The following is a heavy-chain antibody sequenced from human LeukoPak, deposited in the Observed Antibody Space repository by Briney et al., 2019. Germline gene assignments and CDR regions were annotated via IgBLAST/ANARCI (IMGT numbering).Heavy chain of an antibody. J-gene: IGHJ5*02. CDR2: ISSGSSYI. CDR3: ARDPIAAAGTGTWFDP. D-gene: IGHD6-13*01. CDR1: GFTFSSYS. V-gene: IGHV3-21*01. Sequence: PGGSLRLSCAASGFTFSSYSMNWVRQAPGKGLEWVTSISSGSSYIYYADSVKGRFTISRDNAKNSLYLQMNSLRAEDTAVYYCARDPIAAAGTGTWFDPWGQGTLVTVSS.